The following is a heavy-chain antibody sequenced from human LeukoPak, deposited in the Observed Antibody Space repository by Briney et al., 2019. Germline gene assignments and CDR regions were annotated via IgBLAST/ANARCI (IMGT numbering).Heavy chain of an antibody. D-gene: IGHD1-1*01. Sequence: GGSLRLSCAASGFTFSSYDMHWVRQATGKGLEWVSAIGTAGDTYYPGSVKGRFTISGENAKNSLYLQMNSLRAGDTAVYYCARGMNIELESTPNDAFDIWGQGTMVTVSS. CDR2: IGTAGDT. CDR1: GFTFSSYD. CDR3: ARGMNIELESTPNDAFDI. V-gene: IGHV3-13*01. J-gene: IGHJ3*02.